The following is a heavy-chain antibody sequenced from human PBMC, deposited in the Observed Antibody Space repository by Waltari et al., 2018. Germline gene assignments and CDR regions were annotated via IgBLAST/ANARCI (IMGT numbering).Heavy chain of an antibody. D-gene: IGHD3-22*01. Sequence: QVQLVQSGAEVKKPGSSVKVSCKASGGTFSSYTISWVRQAPGQGLEWMGRSSPSLGIANYAQKFQGRVTITADKSTSTAYMELSSLRSEDTAVYYCARGVPYYYDSSGYSWDAFDIWGQGTMVTVSS. J-gene: IGHJ3*02. CDR3: ARGVPYYYDSSGYSWDAFDI. CDR2: SSPSLGIA. V-gene: IGHV1-69*02. CDR1: GGTFSSYT.